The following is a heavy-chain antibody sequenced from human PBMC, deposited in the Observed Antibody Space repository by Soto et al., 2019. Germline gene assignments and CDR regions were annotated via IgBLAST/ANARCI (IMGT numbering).Heavy chain of an antibody. CDR3: ASWHEREHAYDG. CDR1: GLTVSGKKY. CDR2: LYDGDGT. J-gene: IGHJ3*01. Sequence: DVQLVESGGGLIQPGESLRLSCAAFGLTVSGKKYVAWVRQAPGKGLEWVSALYDGDGTYYADSVKGRFTTSRDSSKTALYLQMNGLRPDDTAVYYCASWHEREHAYDGWGQGTTVTVSS. V-gene: IGHV3-53*01. D-gene: IGHD1-1*01.